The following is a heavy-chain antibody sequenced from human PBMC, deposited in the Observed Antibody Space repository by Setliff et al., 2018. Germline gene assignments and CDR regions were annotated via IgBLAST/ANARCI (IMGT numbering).Heavy chain of an antibody. CDR1: GFTFSAYA. V-gene: IGHV3-23*01. Sequence: GESLKISCAASGFTFSAYAMSWVRQSPGKGPEWVSAISPIGDSTYYLDSVKGRFTISRDNSKNTLYLQMNSLRAEDTAVYYCAKDDLGFAAAGTNVVFNYWGQGTLVTVSS. D-gene: IGHD6-13*01. CDR2: ISPIGDST. J-gene: IGHJ4*02. CDR3: AKDDLGFAAAGTNVVFNY.